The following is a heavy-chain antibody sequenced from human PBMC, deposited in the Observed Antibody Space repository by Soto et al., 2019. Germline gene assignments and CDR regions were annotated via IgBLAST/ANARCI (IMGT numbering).Heavy chain of an antibody. D-gene: IGHD4-17*01. V-gene: IGHV3-30-3*01. Sequence: GWSLRPSFAPPVSIFTIFALPGARQAPGKALEWVAVISFDGTKKYYSDSVKGRFTISRDNLKNTLYLQMNNLRVEDAALYFCAREDDYGYRYINYGLDVWGQGTAVTVSS. J-gene: IGHJ6*02. CDR3: AREDDYGYRYINYGLDV. CDR2: ISFDGTKK. CDR1: VSIFTIFA.